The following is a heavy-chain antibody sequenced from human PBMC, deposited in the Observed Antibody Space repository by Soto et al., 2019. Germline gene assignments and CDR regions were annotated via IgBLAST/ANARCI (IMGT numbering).Heavy chain of an antibody. V-gene: IGHV1-69*01. J-gene: IGHJ4*02. CDR3: ARGGEYDSSGFYVD. Sequence: QVQLVQSGAEVKKPGSSVKVSCKASGGTFSNYGISWVRRAPGQGLEWMGGIIRIFGTTNYAQKFQGRVTITADQSTSTANMELSSLRSEDTAVYYCARGGEYDSSGFYVDWGQGTLVTVSS. D-gene: IGHD3-22*01. CDR2: IIRIFGTT. CDR1: GGTFSNYG.